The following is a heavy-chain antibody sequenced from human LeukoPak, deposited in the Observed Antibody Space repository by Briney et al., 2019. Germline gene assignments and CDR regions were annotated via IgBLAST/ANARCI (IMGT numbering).Heavy chain of an antibody. CDR1: GFTFSSYW. Sequence: GGSLRLSCAASGFTFSSYWMSWVRQAPGKGLEWVANIKQDGSEKYYVDSVKSRFTISRDNAKNSLYLQMNSLRAEDTAVYYCARDYDDYYYYYGMDVWGQGTTVTVSS. V-gene: IGHV3-7*01. J-gene: IGHJ6*02. CDR2: IKQDGSEK. D-gene: IGHD3-16*01. CDR3: ARDYDDYYYYYGMDV.